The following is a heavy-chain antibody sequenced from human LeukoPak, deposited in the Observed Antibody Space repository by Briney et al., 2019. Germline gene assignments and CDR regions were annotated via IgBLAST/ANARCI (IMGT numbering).Heavy chain of an antibody. V-gene: IGHV4-39*01. J-gene: IGHJ5*02. CDR2: IYYSGST. Sequence: KPSETLSLTCTVSGGSISSSSYYWGWIRQPPGKRLEWIGSIYYSGSTYYNPSLKSRVTISVDTSKNQFSLKLSSVTAADTAVYYCARHLAPGKKWFDPWGQGTLVTVSS. CDR3: ARHLAPGKKWFDP. CDR1: GGSISSSSYY.